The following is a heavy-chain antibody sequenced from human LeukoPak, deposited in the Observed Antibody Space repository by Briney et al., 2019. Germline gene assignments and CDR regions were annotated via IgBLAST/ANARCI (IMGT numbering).Heavy chain of an antibody. D-gene: IGHD6-13*01. CDR1: GGSISSYY. J-gene: IGHJ6*03. CDR2: IYYSGST. V-gene: IGHV4-59*05. CDR3: ARKGGIAAADHEADYYYMDV. Sequence: PSETLSLTCTVSGGSISSYYWSWIRQPAGKGLEWIGRIYYSGSTYYNPSLKSRVTISVDTSKNQFSLKLSSVTAADTAVYYCARKGGIAAADHEADYYYMDVWGKGTTVTVSS.